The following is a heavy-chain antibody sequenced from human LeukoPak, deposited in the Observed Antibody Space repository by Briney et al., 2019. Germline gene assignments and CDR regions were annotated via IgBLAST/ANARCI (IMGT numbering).Heavy chain of an antibody. D-gene: IGHD3-16*01. CDR2: IYYSGST. Sequence: SETLSLTCTVSGDSISSYYCSWIRQPPGKGLEWIGYIYYSGSTSYNPSLKSRVTISLDTSNNQFSLKLSSVTAADTAVYYCARDSFGVGGADNWFDPWGQGTLVTVSS. V-gene: IGHV4-59*12. J-gene: IGHJ5*02. CDR3: ARDSFGVGGADNWFDP. CDR1: GDSISSYY.